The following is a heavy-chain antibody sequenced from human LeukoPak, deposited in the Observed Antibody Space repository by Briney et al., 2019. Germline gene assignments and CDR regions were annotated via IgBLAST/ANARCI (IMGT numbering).Heavy chain of an antibody. D-gene: IGHD5-24*01. Sequence: ASETLSLTCAVYGGSFSGYYWSWIRQPPGKGLEWFGEINHSGSTNYNPSLKSRVTISVDTSKNQFSLKLSSVTAADTAVYYCATRPIDGYKWRGDYWGQGTLVTVSS. CDR1: GGSFSGYY. CDR2: INHSGST. J-gene: IGHJ4*02. V-gene: IGHV4-34*01. CDR3: ATRPIDGYKWRGDY.